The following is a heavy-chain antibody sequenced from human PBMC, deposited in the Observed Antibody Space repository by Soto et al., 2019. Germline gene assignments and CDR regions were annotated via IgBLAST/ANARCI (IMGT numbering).Heavy chain of an antibody. CDR1: GYTFTSYA. J-gene: IGHJ2*01. CDR2: INAGNGNT. D-gene: IGHD6-19*01. CDR3: ARDHSSGWYWYFDL. V-gene: IGHV1-3*01. Sequence: QVQLVQSGAEVKKPGASVKVSCKASGYTFTSYAMHWVRQAPGQRLEWMGWINAGNGNTKYSQKFQGRVTITRDTSASTAYMELSSLRSEDTAVYYCARDHSSGWYWYFDLWGRGTLVTVSS.